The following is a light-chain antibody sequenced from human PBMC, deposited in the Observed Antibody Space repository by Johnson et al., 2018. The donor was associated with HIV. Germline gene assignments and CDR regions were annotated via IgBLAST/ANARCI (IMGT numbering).Light chain of an antibody. CDR2: DHN. Sequence: QAVLTQPPSVSAAPGQKVTISCSGSSSNIGNNYVSWYQQLPGTAPKLLIYDHNKRPSGIPDRFSGSKSGTSATLGITGLQTGDEADYYCGTWDNSLSANVCGTGSKITFL. CDR1: SSNIGNNY. J-gene: IGLJ1*01. CDR3: GTWDNSLSANV. V-gene: IGLV1-51*01.